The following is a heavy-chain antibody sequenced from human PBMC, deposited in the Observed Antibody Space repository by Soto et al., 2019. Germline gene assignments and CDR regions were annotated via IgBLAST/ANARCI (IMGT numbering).Heavy chain of an antibody. CDR1: GYSFTGYS. CDR2: VNGNSGDT. V-gene: IGHV1-2*02. J-gene: IGHJ4*02. D-gene: IGHD4-17*01. Sequence: ASVKVSCKPPGYSFTGYSIHWVRQAPGQGLQWMGWVNGNSGDTRFSQRFQGRVTMTRDTSTSTAYMELSRLTSDDTAVFYCARGRWGTGDYGGLIDNWGQGTLVTVSS. CDR3: ARGRWGTGDYGGLIDN.